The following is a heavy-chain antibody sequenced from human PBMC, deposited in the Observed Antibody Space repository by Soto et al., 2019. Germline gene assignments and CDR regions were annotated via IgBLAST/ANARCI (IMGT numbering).Heavy chain of an antibody. CDR1: GFTFSSYA. CDR2: IWYDGSNK. V-gene: IGHV3-30*04. Sequence: PGGSLRLSCAASGFTFSSYAMHWVRQAPGKGLEWVALIWYDGSNKYYADSVKGRFTISRDNPRITLYLEVSSLRAEDTAVYYCARGPIGGQLPQVLDFWGQGTLVTVSS. J-gene: IGHJ4*02. D-gene: IGHD2-2*01. CDR3: ARGPIGGQLPQVLDF.